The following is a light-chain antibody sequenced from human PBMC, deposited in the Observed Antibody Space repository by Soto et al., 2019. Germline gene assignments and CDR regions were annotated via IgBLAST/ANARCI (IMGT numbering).Light chain of an antibody. CDR2: KAS. CDR1: QSISGW. Sequence: DIQMTQSPSILSASVGDSVTITCRASQSISGWLAWYQQKPGKAPKLLISKASTLESGVPSRFSGSGSGTFTLTISSLQPDDFATYYCQQYNSYSLTFGQGTKVEIK. CDR3: QQYNSYSLT. J-gene: IGKJ1*01. V-gene: IGKV1-5*03.